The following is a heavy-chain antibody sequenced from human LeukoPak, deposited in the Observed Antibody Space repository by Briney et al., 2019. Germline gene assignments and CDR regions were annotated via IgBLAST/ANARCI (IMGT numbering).Heavy chain of an antibody. CDR1: GYTFTGYY. CDR3: ARGAYCYRDAFHL. Sequence: ASVKVSCKASGYTFTGYYMHWLRPAPGQGLEWMGWINPNSGGTNYAQKFQGRVTISRDTSISTAYMELSRLRSDDTAVYYCARGAYCYRDAFHLWAEGTMVTVSS. CDR2: INPNSGGT. D-gene: IGHD3-22*01. V-gene: IGHV1-2*02. J-gene: IGHJ3*01.